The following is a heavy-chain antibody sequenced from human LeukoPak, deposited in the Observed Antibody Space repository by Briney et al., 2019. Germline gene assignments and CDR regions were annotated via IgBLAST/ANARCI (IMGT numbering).Heavy chain of an antibody. Sequence: SETLSLTCTVSGGSISSGGYYWSWIRQHPGKGLEWIGYIYYSGSTYYNPSLKSRVTISVDTSKNQFSLKLSSVTAADTAVYYCARDRASTFDYWGQGTLVTVSS. CDR1: GGSISSGGYY. J-gene: IGHJ4*02. D-gene: IGHD3-10*01. V-gene: IGHV4-31*03. CDR2: IYYSGST. CDR3: ARDRASTFDY.